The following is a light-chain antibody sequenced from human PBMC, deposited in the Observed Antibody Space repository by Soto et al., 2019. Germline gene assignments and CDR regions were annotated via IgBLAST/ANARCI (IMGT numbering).Light chain of an antibody. V-gene: IGKV3-15*01. CDR3: QKYNNWPPN. J-gene: IGKJ5*01. Sequence: EVVVTQSPATLSVSPGERATLSCRASESVGRHLAWYHRKPGQAPKLLIFDASTRATGVPARFSGSGSGTEFTLTVSSLQSEDIAVYFCQKYNNWPPNFGQGTRLEIK. CDR2: DAS. CDR1: ESVGRH.